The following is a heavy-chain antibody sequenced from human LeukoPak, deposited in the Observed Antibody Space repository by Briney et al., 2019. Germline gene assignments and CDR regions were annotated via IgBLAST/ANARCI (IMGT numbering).Heavy chain of an antibody. V-gene: IGHV4-39*01. D-gene: IGHD2-2*01. CDR2: IFYSGRT. Sequence: SETLSLTCTGSVGSISSSSYYWGWVRQPPGEGLGWVGSIFYSGRTYTNPSLNSPVTISVDTSKNQFSLKLSSVTAADTAVYYCARHKLGYCSSTSCRPMSFFDYWGQGTLVTVSS. J-gene: IGHJ4*02. CDR1: VGSISSSSYY. CDR3: ARHKLGYCSSTSCRPMSFFDY.